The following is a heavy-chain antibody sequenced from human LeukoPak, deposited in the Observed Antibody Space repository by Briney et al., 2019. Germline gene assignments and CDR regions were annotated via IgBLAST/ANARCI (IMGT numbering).Heavy chain of an antibody. V-gene: IGHV4-34*01. CDR2: INHSGST. J-gene: IGHJ2*01. Sequence: PSETLSLTCAVYGGSFSGYYWSWIRQPPGKGLEWIGEINHSGSTNYNPSLKSRVTISVDTSKNQFSLKLSSVTAADTAVYYCARDTRYYDSSGYYGVGWYFDLWGRGTLVTVSS. D-gene: IGHD3-22*01. CDR3: ARDTRYYDSSGYYGVGWYFDL. CDR1: GGSFSGYY.